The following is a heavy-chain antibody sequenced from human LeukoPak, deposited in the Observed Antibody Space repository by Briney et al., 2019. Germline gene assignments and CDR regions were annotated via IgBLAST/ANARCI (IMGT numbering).Heavy chain of an antibody. J-gene: IGHJ4*02. Sequence: SETLSLTCSVSGGSISSFYWSWIRQPPGKGLEWIGYIYYSGSTNYNPSLKSRVTISVDTSKNQFSLKLSSVTAADTAVYYCAREGDSGYSAPFDYWGQGTLVTVSS. V-gene: IGHV4-59*01. D-gene: IGHD5-12*01. CDR1: GGSISSFY. CDR2: IYYSGST. CDR3: AREGDSGYSAPFDY.